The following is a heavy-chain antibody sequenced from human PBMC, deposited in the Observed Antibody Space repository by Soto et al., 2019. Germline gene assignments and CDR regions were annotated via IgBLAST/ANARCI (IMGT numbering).Heavy chain of an antibody. D-gene: IGHD6-6*01. Sequence: GGSLRLSCAASGFTFSSYAMSWVRQAPGKGLEWVSAISGSGGSTYYADSVKGRFTISRDNSKNTLYLQMNSLRAEDTAVYYCAKEEQQLVWINDAFDIWGQGTMVTVSS. J-gene: IGHJ3*02. CDR1: GFTFSSYA. V-gene: IGHV3-23*01. CDR3: AKEEQQLVWINDAFDI. CDR2: ISGSGGST.